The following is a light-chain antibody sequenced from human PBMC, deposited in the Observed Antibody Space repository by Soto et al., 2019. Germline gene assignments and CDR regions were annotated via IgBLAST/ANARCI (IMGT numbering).Light chain of an antibody. CDR3: PQYHTWTIT. Sequence: EIVLTQSPGTLSLSPGERATLSCRASQSVSSSYLAWYQQTHGQAPRLXIYGASSRATGIPDRFSGSGAGTDCTLTISSLQSEDCEIDYCPQYHTWTITFGGGTQVDIK. V-gene: IGKV3-20*01. CDR2: GAS. J-gene: IGKJ4*01. CDR1: QSVSSSY.